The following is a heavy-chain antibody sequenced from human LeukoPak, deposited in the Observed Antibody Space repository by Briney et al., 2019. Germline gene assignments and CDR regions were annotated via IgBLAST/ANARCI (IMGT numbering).Heavy chain of an antibody. CDR1: GFTFSTYW. J-gene: IGHJ4*02. V-gene: IGHV3-74*01. CDR3: ARAPDKIGYCSGTTCPS. D-gene: IGHD2-2*01. Sequence: PGGSLRLSCAASGFTFSTYWMHWGRHAPGKGLVWLSCINSDGSSATYADSVKGRFTISRDNAKNTLYLQMNSLRAEDTAVYYCARAPDKIGYCSGTTCPSWGQGTLVTVSS. CDR2: INSDGSSA.